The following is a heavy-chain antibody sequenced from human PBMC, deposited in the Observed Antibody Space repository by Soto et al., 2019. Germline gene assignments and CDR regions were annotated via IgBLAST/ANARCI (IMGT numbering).Heavy chain of an antibody. CDR3: ARAHHITMVRGVFPRGFAP. CDR1: GFTSSDYY. J-gene: IGHJ5*02. CDR2: ISSRSSFT. D-gene: IGHD3-10*01. Sequence: GGSLSLCCAASGFTSSDYYMSWIRQAPGKGLEWVSYISSRSSFTNYADSVKGRFTISRDNAKNSLYLQMNSLRAEDSAVYYCARAHHITMVRGVFPRGFAPWAKGTLVPVSS. V-gene: IGHV3-11*06.